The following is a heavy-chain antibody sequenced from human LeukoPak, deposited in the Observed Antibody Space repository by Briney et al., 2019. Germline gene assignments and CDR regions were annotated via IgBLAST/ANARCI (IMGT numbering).Heavy chain of an antibody. Sequence: PSETLSLTCAVSGDSISNSNWWSWVRQPPGKGLEWIGEIYHSGITNYSPSLKSRVTISVDKSKNQFSLKVNSVTAADTAVYFCARVRTGQLVDYWGQGTLVTVSS. J-gene: IGHJ4*02. CDR1: GDSISNSNW. CDR2: IYHSGIT. CDR3: ARVRTGQLVDY. D-gene: IGHD6-13*01. V-gene: IGHV4-4*02.